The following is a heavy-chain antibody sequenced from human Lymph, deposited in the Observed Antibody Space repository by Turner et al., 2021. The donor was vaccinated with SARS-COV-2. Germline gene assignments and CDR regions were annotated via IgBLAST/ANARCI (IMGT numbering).Heavy chain of an antibody. CDR1: GFTFGSYG. D-gene: IGHD5-12*01. J-gene: IGHJ6*02. Sequence: QVQLVESGGGVVQPGRSLRLSCAASGFTFGSYGMHWVRQAPGKGLEWVAGIWYDGSNKYYADSVKGRFTISRDNSKNTLYLQMNSLRAEDTAVYYCARVKGYNGYDLRYYYGMDVWGQGTTVTVSS. V-gene: IGHV3-33*01. CDR3: ARVKGYNGYDLRYYYGMDV. CDR2: IWYDGSNK.